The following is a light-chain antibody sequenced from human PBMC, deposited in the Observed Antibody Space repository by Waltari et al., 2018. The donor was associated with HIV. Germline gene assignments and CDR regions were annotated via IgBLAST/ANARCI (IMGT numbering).Light chain of an antibody. V-gene: IGLV9-49*01. Sequence: QPVLTQPPSASASLGASVTLTCPLSSGYSNYKVDWYQQQTGKGPRFVMRVGTGGIVGSKGDGIPDRFSVLGSGLNRYLTIKNIQEEDESDYHCGADHGSGSNFRWVFGGGTKLTVL. J-gene: IGLJ3*02. CDR1: SGYSNYK. CDR3: GADHGSGSNFRWV. CDR2: VGTGGIVG.